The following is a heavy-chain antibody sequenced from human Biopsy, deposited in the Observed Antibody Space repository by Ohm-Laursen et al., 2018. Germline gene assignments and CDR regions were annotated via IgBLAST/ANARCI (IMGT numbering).Heavy chain of an antibody. D-gene: IGHD1-1*01. CDR1: GGAISTVGYY. V-gene: IGHV4-31*02. CDR2: FYHSGIT. J-gene: IGHJ6*02. Sequence: TLSFTCAVSGGAISTVGYYWSWIRQHPGKGLEWIAYFYHSGITFSNPSLGSRITISVNTSANRFSLSLTSVTAADTAVYYCARVEGEQLINSGMDVWGQGTTVTVSS. CDR3: ARVEGEQLINSGMDV.